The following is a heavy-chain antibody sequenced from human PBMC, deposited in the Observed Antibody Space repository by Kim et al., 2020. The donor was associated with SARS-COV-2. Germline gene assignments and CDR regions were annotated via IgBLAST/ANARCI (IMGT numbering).Heavy chain of an antibody. CDR1: GGTFSSYA. D-gene: IGHD6-19*01. J-gene: IGHJ4*02. V-gene: IGHV1-69*04. Sequence: SVKVSCKASGGTFSSYAISWVRQAPGQGLEWMGRIIPILGIANYAQKFQGRVTITADKSTSTAYMELSSLRSEDTAVYYCAREALGSGWYAWFDYWGQG. CDR3: AREALGSGWYAWFDY. CDR2: IIPILGIA.